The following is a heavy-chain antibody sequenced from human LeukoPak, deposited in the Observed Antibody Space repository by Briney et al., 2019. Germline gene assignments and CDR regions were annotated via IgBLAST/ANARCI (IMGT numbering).Heavy chain of an antibody. V-gene: IGHV3-21*01. J-gene: IGHJ4*02. D-gene: IGHD2-15*01. CDR1: GFTFSSYS. Sequence: PGGSLRLSCAASGFTFSSYSMNWVRQAPGKGLEWVSSISSSSSYIYYADSVKGRFTISRDNAKNSLYLQMNSLRAEDTAVYYCARERSGGSWYFDYWSQETLVTVSS. CDR2: ISSSSSYI. CDR3: ARERSGGSWYFDY.